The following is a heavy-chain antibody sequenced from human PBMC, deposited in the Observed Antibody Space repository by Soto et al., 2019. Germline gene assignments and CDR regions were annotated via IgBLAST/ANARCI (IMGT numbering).Heavy chain of an antibody. D-gene: IGHD3-22*01. J-gene: IGHJ4*02. CDR2: IYYSGST. CDR1: GGSISSSSYY. Sequence: PSETLSLTCTVSGGSISSSSYYWGWIRQPPGKGLEWIGSIYYSGSTYYNPSLKSRVTISVDTSKNQFSLKLSSVTAADTAVYYCARSETYYYDSSGYYYPQFDYWGQGTLVTVSS. V-gene: IGHV4-39*01. CDR3: ARSETYYYDSSGYYYPQFDY.